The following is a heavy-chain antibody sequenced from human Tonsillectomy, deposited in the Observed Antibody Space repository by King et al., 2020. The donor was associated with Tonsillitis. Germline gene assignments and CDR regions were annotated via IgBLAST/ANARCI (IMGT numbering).Heavy chain of an antibody. CDR1: GGSISSYY. J-gene: IGHJ6*03. D-gene: IGHD4-17*01. CDR3: ARDNYGDYMDYYYYYMDV. V-gene: IGHV4-59*01. CDR2: VFYSGST. Sequence: VQLQESGPGLVKPSETLSLTCTVSGGSISSYYWSWIRQPPGKGLEWIGYVFYSGSTNYNPSLNSRVTISVDTSKNQFSLKLTSVTAADTAVYYCARDNYGDYMDYYYYYMDVWGQGTTVTVSS.